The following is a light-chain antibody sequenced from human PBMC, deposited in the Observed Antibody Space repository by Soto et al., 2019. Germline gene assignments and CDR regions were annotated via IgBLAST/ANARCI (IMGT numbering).Light chain of an antibody. V-gene: IGKV1-5*03. J-gene: IGKJ2*01. CDR1: QSITNV. CDR2: KAS. CDR3: QPYDSYEYT. Sequence: DIQMTQSPSTLSASVGDRVTITCRASQSITNVLAWYQQKPGKAPKLLIYKASILETGVPSRFSGSGSGTEFTLTISRLQPDDFATYYCQPYDSYEYTFGQGTKLEIK.